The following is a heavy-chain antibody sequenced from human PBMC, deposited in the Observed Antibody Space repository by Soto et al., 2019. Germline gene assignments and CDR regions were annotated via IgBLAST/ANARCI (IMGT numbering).Heavy chain of an antibody. Sequence: ASVKVSCKASGYTFTSYYMHWARQARGQGLEWMGIINPSGGSTSYVQKFQGRVTMTRDTSTSTVYMELSSLRSEDTAVYYCARENMDYGGNRGWFHAWGQGTLVTVSS. CDR2: INPSGGST. D-gene: IGHD4-17*01. V-gene: IGHV1-46*01. CDR3: ARENMDYGGNRGWFHA. J-gene: IGHJ5*02. CDR1: GYTFTSYY.